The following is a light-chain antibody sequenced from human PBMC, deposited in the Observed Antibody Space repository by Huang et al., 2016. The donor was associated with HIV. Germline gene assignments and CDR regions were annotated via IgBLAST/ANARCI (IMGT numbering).Light chain of an antibody. CDR3: HQYNDGPPWT. CDR1: QTVSTN. V-gene: IGKV3-15*01. CDR2: GAS. J-gene: IGKJ1*01. Sequence: ETVMTQSPATLSVSPGERAIVFCRASQTVSTNLAWYQQKPGQAPRLLIFGASTRAAGIPARFSGGGSETEFFLTINSLQSEDVAVYYCHQYNDGPPWTFGQGTKVEI.